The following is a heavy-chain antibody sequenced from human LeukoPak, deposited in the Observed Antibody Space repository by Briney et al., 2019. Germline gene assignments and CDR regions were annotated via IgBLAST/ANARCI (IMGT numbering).Heavy chain of an antibody. CDR3: ARGGDYARRFDP. Sequence: SETLSVTCAVYGGSFSGYYWSWIRQPPGNGLEWIGEINHSGSTNYNPSLKSRVTISVDTSKNQFSLKLSSVTAADTAVYYCARGGDYARRFDPWGQGTLVTVSS. CDR1: GGSFSGYY. V-gene: IGHV4-34*01. CDR2: INHSGST. J-gene: IGHJ5*02. D-gene: IGHD4-17*01.